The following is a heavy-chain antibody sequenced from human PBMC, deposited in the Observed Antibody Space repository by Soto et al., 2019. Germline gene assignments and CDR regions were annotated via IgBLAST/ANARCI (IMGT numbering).Heavy chain of an antibody. Sequence: ASVKVSCKASGGTFSSYTISWVRQAPGQGLEWMGRIIPILGIANYAQKFQGRVTITADKSTSTAYMELSSLRSEDTAVYYCARGRGLNGDYFAWYIDLWGSSTLVTVST. CDR1: GGTFSSYT. D-gene: IGHD4-17*01. CDR2: IIPILGIA. V-gene: IGHV1-69*02. CDR3: ARGRGLNGDYFAWYIDL. J-gene: IGHJ2*01.